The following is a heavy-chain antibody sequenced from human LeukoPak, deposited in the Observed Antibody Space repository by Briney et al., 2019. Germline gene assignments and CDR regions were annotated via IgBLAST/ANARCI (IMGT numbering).Heavy chain of an antibody. CDR1: GGSFSGYY. Sequence: SETLSLTCAVYGGSFSGYYWSWIRQPPGKGLEWIWEINHSGSTNYNPSLKSRVTISVDTSKNQFSLKLSSVTAADTAVYYCARGRGSKVLLWFGDRYYFDYWGQGTLVTVSS. D-gene: IGHD3-10*01. CDR2: INHSGST. V-gene: IGHV4-34*01. J-gene: IGHJ4*02. CDR3: ARGRGSKVLLWFGDRYYFDY.